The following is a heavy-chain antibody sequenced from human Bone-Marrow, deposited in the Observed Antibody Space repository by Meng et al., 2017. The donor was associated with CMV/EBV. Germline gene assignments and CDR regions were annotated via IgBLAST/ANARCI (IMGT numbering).Heavy chain of an antibody. Sequence: ASVKVSCKASGYTFSSYGISWVRQAPGQGLEWMGWVGGCDGDTNYALEFRGRVTMTTDTSTSKAYMELRSLRSDDTAVYYCARDVGVVPAAGFDYWGQGTLVTVSS. D-gene: IGHD2-2*01. CDR1: GYTFSSYG. V-gene: IGHV1-18*01. CDR2: VGGCDGDT. J-gene: IGHJ4*02. CDR3: ARDVGVVPAAGFDY.